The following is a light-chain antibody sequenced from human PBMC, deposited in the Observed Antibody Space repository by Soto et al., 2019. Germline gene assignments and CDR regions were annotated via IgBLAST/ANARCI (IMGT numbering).Light chain of an antibody. CDR2: AAS. V-gene: IGKV3-15*01. CDR3: HQYDDWPPGYT. CDR1: QSVSDN. J-gene: IGKJ2*01. Sequence: EIVLTQSPATLSVSPGERATLSCRASQSVSDNLAWYQQKRGQAPRLLIHAASTRATGIPARFSGSGSGTEFTLTISSLQSEDFAVYYCHQYDDWPPGYTFGQGTKLEI.